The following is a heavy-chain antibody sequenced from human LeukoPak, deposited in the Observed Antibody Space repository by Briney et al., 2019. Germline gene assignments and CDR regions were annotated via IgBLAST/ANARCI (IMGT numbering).Heavy chain of an antibody. D-gene: IGHD6-19*01. CDR2: ISISGGST. Sequence: GGSLRLSCAASGVSFTNYAMTWVRQAPGKGLEWVSGISISGGSTDYADSVKGRFTISRDNSKNTLYLQMNSLRAEDTAVYYCAKVPAGNKVEYWGQGTLVTVSS. CDR1: GVSFTNYA. V-gene: IGHV3-23*01. J-gene: IGHJ4*02. CDR3: AKVPAGNKVEY.